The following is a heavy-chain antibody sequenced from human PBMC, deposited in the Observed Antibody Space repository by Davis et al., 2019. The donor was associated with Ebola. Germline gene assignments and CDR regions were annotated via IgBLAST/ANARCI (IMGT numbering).Heavy chain of an antibody. Sequence: GESLKISCAASGFTFSSYAMSCVRQAPGQVLEWVSAISGSGGSTYYADPVKGRFTISRDNSKNTLYLQMNSLRAEDTAVYYCAKNLLLWFGELLYSGSWGMDVWGKGTTVTVSS. CDR2: ISGSGGST. CDR3: AKNLLLWFGELLYSGSWGMDV. D-gene: IGHD3-10*01. CDR1: GFTFSSYA. V-gene: IGHV3-23*01. J-gene: IGHJ6*04.